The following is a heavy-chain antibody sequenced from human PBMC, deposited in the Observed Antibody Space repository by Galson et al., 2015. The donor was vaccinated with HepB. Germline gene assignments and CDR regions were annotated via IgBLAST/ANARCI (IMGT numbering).Heavy chain of an antibody. D-gene: IGHD2-15*01. J-gene: IGHJ2*01. CDR1: GYTFTSYA. CDR2: INAGNGNT. V-gene: IGHV1-3*01. CDR3: VRDGGPIVVGQGSYWSFDL. Sequence: SVKVSCKASGYTFTSYAMHWVRRAPGQRLEWMGWINAGNGNTKYSQKFQGRVTMTSATSTSTAYMELRSLRSDDTAVYYCVRDGGPIVVGQGSYWSFDLWGRGTLVTVSS.